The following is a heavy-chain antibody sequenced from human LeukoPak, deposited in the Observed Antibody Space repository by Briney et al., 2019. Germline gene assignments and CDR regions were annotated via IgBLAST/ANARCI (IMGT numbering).Heavy chain of an antibody. J-gene: IGHJ4*02. CDR1: GGSISSGYY. V-gene: IGHV4-38-2*01. CDR3: ARRGRHYGSGSYPYFDY. CDR2: IYHSGST. Sequence: SETLSLTCAVSGGSISSGYYWVWIRQPPGKGLEWIGSIYHSGSTNYNPSLKSRVTISVDTSKNQFSLKLSSVTAADTAVYYCARRGRHYGSGSYPYFDYWGQGTLVTVSS. D-gene: IGHD3-10*01.